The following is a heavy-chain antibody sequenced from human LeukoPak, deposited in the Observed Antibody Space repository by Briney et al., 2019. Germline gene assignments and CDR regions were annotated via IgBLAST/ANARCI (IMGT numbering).Heavy chain of an antibody. J-gene: IGHJ3*02. CDR2: IYSGGST. V-gene: IGHV3-66*01. CDR3: ARDLGPHSGSYILDI. D-gene: IGHD1-26*01. CDR1: GFTVSSNY. Sequence: GGSLRLSCAASGFTVSSNYMSWVRQAPGKGLEWVSVIYSGGSTYYADSVKGRFTISRDNSKNTLYLQMNSLRAEDTAVYYCARDLGPHSGSYILDIWGQGTMVTVSS.